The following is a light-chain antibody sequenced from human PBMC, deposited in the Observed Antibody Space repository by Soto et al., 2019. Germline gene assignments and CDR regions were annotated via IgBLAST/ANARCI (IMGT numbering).Light chain of an antibody. CDR2: KVS. V-gene: IGKV1-5*03. CDR3: HQYNTHWT. J-gene: IGKJ1*01. Sequence: DIQMTHSPSTLSASVGDRVTLTCRASQSINNWLAWYQQKPGKAPKLLIYKVSSLESGVPSRFSGSGSATEFAVDSSRLLPDDFATYYCHQYNTHWTVGQGTKVDIK. CDR1: QSINNW.